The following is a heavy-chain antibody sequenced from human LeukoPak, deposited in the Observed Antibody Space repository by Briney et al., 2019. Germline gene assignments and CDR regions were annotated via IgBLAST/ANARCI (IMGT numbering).Heavy chain of an antibody. V-gene: IGHV1-24*01. Sequence: GASVKVSCKVSGYTLTELSMHWVRQAPGKGLEWMGGFDPEDGETIYAQKFQGRATMTEDTSTDTAYMELSSLRSEDTAVYYCATRGYSSGWYGNWFDPWGQGTLVTVSS. D-gene: IGHD6-19*01. CDR3: ATRGYSSGWYGNWFDP. J-gene: IGHJ5*02. CDR1: GYTLTELS. CDR2: FDPEDGET.